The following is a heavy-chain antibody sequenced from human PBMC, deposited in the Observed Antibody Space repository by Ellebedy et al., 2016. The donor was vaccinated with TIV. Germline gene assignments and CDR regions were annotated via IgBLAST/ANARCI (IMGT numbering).Heavy chain of an antibody. CDR2: ISNTGSRT. CDR1: GFTFSSYA. J-gene: IGHJ4*02. D-gene: IGHD6-6*01. Sequence: PGGSLRLSCAASGFTFSSYAMSWVRQAPGKGLECVSTISNTGSRTYYADSVEGRFTISRDNAKNTLYLEMNSLRAEDTAVYYCAGDPDRNSFSYFEYWGQGTLVTVSS. CDR3: AGDPDRNSFSYFEY. V-gene: IGHV3-23*01.